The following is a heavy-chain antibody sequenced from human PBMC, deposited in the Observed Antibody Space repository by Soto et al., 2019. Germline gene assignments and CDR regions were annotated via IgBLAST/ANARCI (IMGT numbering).Heavy chain of an antibody. J-gene: IGHJ6*02. Sequence: EVQLVETGGGLIQPGGSLRLSCAASGFTVSSNYMSWVRQAPGKGLEWVSVIYSGGSTYYADSVKGRFTISRDNSKNTLYLQLKSLRAEDTAVYYCARAHSSSSDYYYGMDVWGQGTTVTVSS. V-gene: IGHV3-53*02. CDR1: GFTVSSNY. CDR3: ARAHSSSSDYYYGMDV. CDR2: IYSGGST. D-gene: IGHD6-6*01.